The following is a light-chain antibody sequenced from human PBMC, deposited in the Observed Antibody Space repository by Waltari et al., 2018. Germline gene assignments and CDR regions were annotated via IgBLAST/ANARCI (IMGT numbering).Light chain of an antibody. CDR3: QQYNYWPPAYS. Sequence: EIVMTQSPATLSMSPGERATLSCRASRYVGTSLAWYQQEPGQAPRLLIYGASARATGIPARFSGSGSGTEFTLTISSLQSEDFVVYYCQQYNYWPPAYSFGQGTKLEIK. CDR2: GAS. J-gene: IGKJ2*01. V-gene: IGKV3-15*01. CDR1: RYVGTS.